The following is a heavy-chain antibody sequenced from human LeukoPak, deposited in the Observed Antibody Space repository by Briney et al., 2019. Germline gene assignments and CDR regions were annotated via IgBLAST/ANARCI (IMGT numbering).Heavy chain of an antibody. CDR1: GYTFTNYA. Sequence: ASVKVSCKASGYTFTNYAMNWVRQAPGQGLEWMGWINTNTGNPTYAQGFTGRFVFSLDTSVSTAYLQISSLKAKDTAVYYCARDGEQITTFEWGQGTLVTVSS. V-gene: IGHV7-4-1*02. CDR3: ARDGEQITTFE. D-gene: IGHD1/OR15-1a*01. CDR2: INTNTGNP. J-gene: IGHJ4*02.